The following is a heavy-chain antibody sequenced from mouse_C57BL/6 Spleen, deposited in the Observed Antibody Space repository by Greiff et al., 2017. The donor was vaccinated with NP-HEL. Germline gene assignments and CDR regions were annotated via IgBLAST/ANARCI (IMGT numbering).Heavy chain of an antibody. J-gene: IGHJ3*01. CDR1: GFNIKDYY. CDR2: IDPEDGDT. D-gene: IGHD2-3*01. Sequence: VQLQQSGAELVRPGASVKLSCTASGFNIKDYYMHWVKQRPEQGLEWIGRIDPEDGDTEYAPKFQGKATMTADTSSNTAYLQLSSLTSEDTAVYYCTTPYDGYPPWFAYWGQGTLVTVSA. CDR3: TTPYDGYPPWFAY. V-gene: IGHV14-1*01.